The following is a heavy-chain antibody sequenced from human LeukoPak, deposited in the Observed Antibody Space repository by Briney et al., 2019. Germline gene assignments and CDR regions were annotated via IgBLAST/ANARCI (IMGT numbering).Heavy chain of an antibody. Sequence: PGGSLRLSCVASGFTFRTYWMTWVHQAPGKGLEWVANINQNGSDTHYADSVRGRFTISRDNAKNSMYLQMSSLRAEDTAVYYCARGGYNYAWGYWGQGTLVTVSS. CDR2: INQNGSDT. J-gene: IGHJ4*02. V-gene: IGHV3-7*04. CDR3: ARGGYNYAWGY. CDR1: GFTFRTYW. D-gene: IGHD5-18*01.